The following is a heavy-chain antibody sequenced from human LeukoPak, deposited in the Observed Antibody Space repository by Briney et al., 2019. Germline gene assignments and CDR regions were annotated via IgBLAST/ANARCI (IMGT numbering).Heavy chain of an antibody. D-gene: IGHD2-2*01. V-gene: IGHV3-21*01. J-gene: IGHJ4*02. CDR1: GFTFSSYS. Sequence: PGGSLRLSCAASGFTFSSYSMNWVRQAPGKGLEWVSSISSSSSYIYYADSVKGRFTISRDNAKNSLYLQMNSLRAEDTAVYYCARAEFCSSTSCSRGSLFDYWGQGTLVTVSS. CDR2: ISSSSSYI. CDR3: ARAEFCSSTSCSRGSLFDY.